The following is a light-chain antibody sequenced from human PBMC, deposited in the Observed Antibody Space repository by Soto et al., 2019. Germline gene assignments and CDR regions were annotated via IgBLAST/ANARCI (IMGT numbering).Light chain of an antibody. J-gene: IGLJ1*01. Sequence: SVVARPAPLSGAPGQAGTTSRPGTSSDVGTYNLVSWYQHHPGKAPKLMIYEVTKRPSGVSNRFSGSKSDNTASLTISGLQAEDEADYYCCSYVSSSTYVFGTGTKVTVL. CDR2: EVT. CDR1: SSDVGTYNL. CDR3: CSYVSSSTYV. V-gene: IGLV2-23*02.